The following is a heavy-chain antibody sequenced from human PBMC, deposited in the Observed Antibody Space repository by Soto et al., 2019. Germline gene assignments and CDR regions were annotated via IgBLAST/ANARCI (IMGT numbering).Heavy chain of an antibody. Sequence: GSVKVSFKASGYAFTSYGISWVRQAPGQGLEWMGWISAYNGNTNYAQKLQGRVTMTTDTSTSTAYMELRSLRSDDTALYYCARSSSWYAFDIWGQGTMVTVSS. V-gene: IGHV1-18*01. J-gene: IGHJ3*02. CDR3: ARSSSWYAFDI. D-gene: IGHD6-13*01. CDR1: GYAFTSYG. CDR2: ISAYNGNT.